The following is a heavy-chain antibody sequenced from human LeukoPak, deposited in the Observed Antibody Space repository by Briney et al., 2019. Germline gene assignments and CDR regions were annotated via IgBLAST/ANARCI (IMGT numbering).Heavy chain of an antibody. D-gene: IGHD3-16*02. CDR2: IIPIFGTA. CDR1: GGTFSSYA. J-gene: IGHJ4*02. Sequence: SVKVSCKASGGTFSSYAISWVRQAPGQGLEWMGGIIPIFGTANYVQKFQGRVTITADESTSTAYMELSSLRSEDTAVYYCARGTYDYVWGSYRPYFDYWGQGTLVTVSS. V-gene: IGHV1-69*01. CDR3: ARGTYDYVWGSYRPYFDY.